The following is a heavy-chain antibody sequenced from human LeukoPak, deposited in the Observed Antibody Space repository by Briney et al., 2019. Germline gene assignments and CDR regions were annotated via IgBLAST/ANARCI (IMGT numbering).Heavy chain of an antibody. CDR1: VFPFSSYP. J-gene: IGHJ3*02. D-gene: IGHD4-23*01. CDR2: ISSNGGSR. V-gene: IGHV3-64D*06. Sequence: GGSLRLPCSASVFPFSSYPMHWVRQATGKGLEYVSAISSNGGSRYYADAVKGRFTISRDNSKNTLYLQMSRMRAEDTAVYYCVKGDYGGRVVGAVDIWGQGTMVTVSS. CDR3: VKGDYGGRVVGAVDI.